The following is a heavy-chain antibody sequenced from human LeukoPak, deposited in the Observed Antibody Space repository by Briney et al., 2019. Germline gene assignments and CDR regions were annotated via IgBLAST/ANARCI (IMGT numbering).Heavy chain of an antibody. CDR3: ARALGYCSSTSCSGGYFDY. J-gene: IGHJ4*02. D-gene: IGHD2-2*01. CDR1: GYTFTGYY. V-gene: IGHV1-2*02. Sequence: ASVKVSCKASGYTFTGYYMHWVRQAPGQGLEWMGWINPNSGGTNYAQKFQGRVTMTRDTSISTAYMELSRLRSDDTAVYYCARALGYCSSTSCSGGYFDYWGQGTLVTVSS. CDR2: INPNSGGT.